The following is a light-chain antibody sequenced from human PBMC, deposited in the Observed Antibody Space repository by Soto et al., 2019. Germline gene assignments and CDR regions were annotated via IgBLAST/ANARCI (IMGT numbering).Light chain of an antibody. CDR3: QSYDSSLSGYV. Sequence: QSVLTQPPSVSGAPGQRVTISCTGSSSNIGAGYDVHWYQQLPGTAPKLLIYGNSNRPSGVPDRFSGSKSGTSVSLAITGLQAEDEADYNCQSYDSSLSGYVFGTGTKVTVL. J-gene: IGLJ1*01. V-gene: IGLV1-40*01. CDR1: SSNIGAGYD. CDR2: GNS.